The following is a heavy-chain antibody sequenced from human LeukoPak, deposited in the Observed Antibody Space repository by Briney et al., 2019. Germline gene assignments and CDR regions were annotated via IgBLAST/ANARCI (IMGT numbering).Heavy chain of an antibody. CDR1: GYTFSGYH. Sequence: ASVKVSCKASGYTFSGYHMHWVRQAPGHGLEWMGWINPNSGDTKYAQNFRGRVTMTRDTSLSTAYMDLSRLRSDDTALYYCARARKTRDIYGDYVFLFDYWGQGTLVTVSS. CDR2: INPNSGDT. CDR3: ARARKTRDIYGDYVFLFDY. V-gene: IGHV1-2*02. J-gene: IGHJ4*02. D-gene: IGHD4-17*01.